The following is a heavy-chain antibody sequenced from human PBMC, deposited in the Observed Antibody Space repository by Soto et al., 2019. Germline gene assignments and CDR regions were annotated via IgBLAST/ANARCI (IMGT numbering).Heavy chain of an antibody. CDR3: ARSPLYCSGGSCYLSGIDY. J-gene: IGHJ4*02. Sequence: QVQLQESGPGLVKPSQTLSLTCTVSGGSISSGGYYWSWIRQHPGKGLEWIGYIYYSGSTYYNPSLKSRVTIAVDTSKNQFSLKLSYVTAADTAVYYCARSPLYCSGGSCYLSGIDYWGQGTLVTVSS. V-gene: IGHV4-31*03. D-gene: IGHD2-15*01. CDR2: IYYSGST. CDR1: GGSISSGGYY.